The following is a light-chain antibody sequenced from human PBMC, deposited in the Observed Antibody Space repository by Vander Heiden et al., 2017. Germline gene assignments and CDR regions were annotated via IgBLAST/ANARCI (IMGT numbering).Light chain of an antibody. J-gene: IGKJ4*02. CDR1: QSDLYSSNHKNY. CDR3: QQYYSKVRT. CDR2: WAS. Sequence: DIEMTQSPDSLAVSLGERATINCKCGQSDLYSSNHKNYLAWYQQKPGQPPKLLIYWASTRDSGVPDRFSGSGSGTDFTLTISSLQAEDVAVYYCQQYYSKVRTFGGGTKVEIK. V-gene: IGKV4-1*01.